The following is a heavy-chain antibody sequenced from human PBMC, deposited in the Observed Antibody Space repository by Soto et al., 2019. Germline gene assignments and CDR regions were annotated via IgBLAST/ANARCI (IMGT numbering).Heavy chain of an antibody. CDR3: ASSLVLVAATIPD. CDR2: IIPILGIA. J-gene: IGHJ4*02. CDR1: GGTFSSYT. V-gene: IGHV1-69*02. Sequence: QVQLVQSGAEVKKPGSSVKVSCKASGGTFSSYTISWVRQAPGQGLEWMGRIIPILGIANYAQKFQGRVTITADKSTSTAYMELSSLRSEDTAVYYCASSLVLVAATIPDWGQGTLVTVSS. D-gene: IGHD2-15*01.